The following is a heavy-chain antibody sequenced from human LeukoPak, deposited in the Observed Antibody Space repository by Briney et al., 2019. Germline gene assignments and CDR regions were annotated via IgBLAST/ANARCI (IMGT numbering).Heavy chain of an antibody. V-gene: IGHV1-2*02. J-gene: IGHJ4*02. CDR3: GTLLSNGPFDY. CDR1: GYTFTGYY. Sequence: ASVKVSCKASGYTFTGYYMHWVRQAPGQGLVWMGYIYPNSGATKYAQKFQGRVTMTRDTSISTAYMELSGLGSDDTAVYYCGTLLSNGPFDYWGQGSLVTVSS. CDR2: IYPNSGAT.